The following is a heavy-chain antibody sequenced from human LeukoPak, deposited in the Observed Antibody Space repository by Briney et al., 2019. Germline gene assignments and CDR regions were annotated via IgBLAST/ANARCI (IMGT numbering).Heavy chain of an antibody. CDR2: ISSTSIYI. D-gene: IGHD3-22*01. Sequence: GGSLRLSCAASGFTFSDYNMNWVRQAPGQGLEWVSSISSTSIYIYYADSLKGRFTISRDNPRNSLYLQMNSLRAEDTAVYYCARLNYYDSSGYYPDYWGQGTLVTVSA. CDR1: GFTFSDYN. CDR3: ARLNYYDSSGYYPDY. V-gene: IGHV3-21*01. J-gene: IGHJ4*02.